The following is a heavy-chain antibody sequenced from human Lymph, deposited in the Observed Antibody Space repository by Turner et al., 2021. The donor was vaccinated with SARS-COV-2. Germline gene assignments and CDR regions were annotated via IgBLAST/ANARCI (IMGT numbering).Heavy chain of an antibody. CDR1: GGSMSSNY. CDR2: LYYRGGT. Sequence: QVQPQASGQRLVKPLETPSLTCTVCGGSMSSNYWTWIRQPSWERLKSIGYLYYRGGTNYNPSLKSRVTISVNTSKNQFSRKLTAVTAADTAINYCARETVNNWIDPWGQGILVTVSS. V-gene: IGHV4-59*01. CDR3: ARETVNNWIDP. J-gene: IGHJ5*02. D-gene: IGHD2-21*02.